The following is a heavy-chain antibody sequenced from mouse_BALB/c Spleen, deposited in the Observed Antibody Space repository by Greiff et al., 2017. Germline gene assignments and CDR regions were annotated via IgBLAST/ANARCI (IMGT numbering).Heavy chain of an antibody. CDR1: GYTFTSYW. Sequence: QVQLQQPGAELVRPGASVKLSCKASGYTFTSYWINWVKQRPGQGLEWIGNIYPSDSYTNYNQKFKDKATLTVDKSSSTAYMQLSSPTSEDSAVYYCTRRYYYAMDYWGQGTSVTVSS. CDR3: TRRYYYAMDY. CDR2: IYPSDSYT. V-gene: IGHV1-69*02. J-gene: IGHJ4*01.